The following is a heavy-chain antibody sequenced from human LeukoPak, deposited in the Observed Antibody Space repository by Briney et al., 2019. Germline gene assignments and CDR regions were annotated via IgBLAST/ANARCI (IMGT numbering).Heavy chain of an antibody. J-gene: IGHJ4*02. CDR3: ARGSYYYDTTVYYAPDF. V-gene: IGHV3-48*03. CDR1: GFTFSSYE. CDR2: ITGSGGDI. Sequence: PGGSLRLSCVASGFTFSSYEMNWVRQALGKGLEWVSYITGSGGDISYADSVKGRFTISRDNAKNSLYLQMNSLRAEDTAVYYCARGSYYYDTTVYYAPDFWGQGTLVTVSS. D-gene: IGHD3-22*01.